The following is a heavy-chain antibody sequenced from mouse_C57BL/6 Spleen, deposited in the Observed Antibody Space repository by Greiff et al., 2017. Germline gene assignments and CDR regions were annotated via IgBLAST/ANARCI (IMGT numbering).Heavy chain of an antibody. CDR1: GYAFSSYW. Sequence: VKLMESGAELVKPGASVKISCKASGYAFSSYWMNWVKQRPGKGLEWIGQIYPGDGDTNYNGKFKGKATLTADKSSSTAYMQLSSLTSEDSAVYFCARGDDRYWYFDVWGTGTTVTVSS. V-gene: IGHV1-80*01. D-gene: IGHD2-3*01. J-gene: IGHJ1*03. CDR3: ARGDDRYWYFDV. CDR2: IYPGDGDT.